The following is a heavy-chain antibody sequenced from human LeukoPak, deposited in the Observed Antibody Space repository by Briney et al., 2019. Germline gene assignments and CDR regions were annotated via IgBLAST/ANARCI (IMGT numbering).Heavy chain of an antibody. CDR3: ASGYSAASYGMDV. V-gene: IGHV4-30-4*01. CDR1: GGSISSGDYY. J-gene: IGHJ6*02. D-gene: IGHD5-12*01. CDR2: IYYSGST. Sequence: SETLSLTCTVSGGSISSGDYYWSWIRQPPGKGLEWIGYIYYSGSTYYNPSLRSRVTISVDTSKNQFSLKLSSVTAADTAVYYCASGYSAASYGMDVWGQGTTVTVSS.